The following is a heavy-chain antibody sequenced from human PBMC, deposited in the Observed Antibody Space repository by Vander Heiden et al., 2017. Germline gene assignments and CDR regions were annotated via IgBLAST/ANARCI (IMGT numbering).Heavy chain of an antibody. D-gene: IGHD4-4*01. CDR3: ARHGQPNYEIPDY. V-gene: IGHV4-39*01. J-gene: IGHJ4*02. Sequence: QLQLQESGPGLVKPSETLSLTCTVSGGSISSSSYYWGWIRQPPGKGLEWIGSIYYSGSTYYNPSLKSRVTISVDTSKNQFSLKLSSVTAADTAVYYCARHGQPNYEIPDYWGQGTLVTVSS. CDR1: GGSISSSSYY. CDR2: IYYSGST.